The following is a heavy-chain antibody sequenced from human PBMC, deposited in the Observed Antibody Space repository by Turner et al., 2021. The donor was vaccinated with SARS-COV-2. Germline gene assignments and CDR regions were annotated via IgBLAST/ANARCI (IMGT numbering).Heavy chain of an antibody. CDR1: GGSISSDF. J-gene: IGHJ5*01. V-gene: IGHV4-59*01. CDR3: ARELRFNWLDS. Sequence: QVQLQESGPGLVKPSETLAFPGTVSGGSISSDFWSWIRQPPGKGLEWIGYIYYRGSTNYNPSLKSRVTMSVDTSKNQFSLKLRSVTAADTAVYYCARELRFNWLDSWGQGTLVTVSS. CDR2: IYYRGST. D-gene: IGHD3-3*01.